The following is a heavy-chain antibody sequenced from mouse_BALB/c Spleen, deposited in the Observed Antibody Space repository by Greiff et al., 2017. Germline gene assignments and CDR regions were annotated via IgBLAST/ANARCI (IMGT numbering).Heavy chain of an antibody. CDR2: IDPSDSET. CDR3: ARSEYRYEDAMDY. CDR1: GYSFTSYW. V-gene: IGHV1S127*01. J-gene: IGHJ4*01. D-gene: IGHD2-14*01. Sequence: VQLQQSGPQLVRPGASVKISCKASGYSFTSYWMHWVKQRPGQGLEWIGMIDPSDSETRLNQKFKDKATLTVDKSSSTAYMQLSSPTSEDSAVYYCARSEYRYEDAMDYWGQGTSVTVSS.